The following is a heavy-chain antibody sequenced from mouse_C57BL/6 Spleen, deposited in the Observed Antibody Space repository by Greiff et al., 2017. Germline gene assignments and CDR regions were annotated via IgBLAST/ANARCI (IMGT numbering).Heavy chain of an antibody. J-gene: IGHJ2*01. Sequence: VQLQQSGAELVKPGASVKLSCTASGFNIKAYSMHWVKQRTEQGLEWIGRFDPEDGETKYAPQFQGKATITAYTSSNTAFLQLSSLTSEDTAVYYCARATTVVDYWGQGTTLTVSS. CDR1: GFNIKAYS. CDR2: FDPEDGET. D-gene: IGHD1-1*01. V-gene: IGHV14-2*01. CDR3: ARATTVVDY.